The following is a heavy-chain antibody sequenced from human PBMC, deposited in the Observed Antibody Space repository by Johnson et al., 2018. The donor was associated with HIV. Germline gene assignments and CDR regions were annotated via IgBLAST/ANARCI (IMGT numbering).Heavy chain of an antibody. CDR3: TRYSKGAPPLGALDI. J-gene: IGHJ3*02. D-gene: IGHD1-26*01. CDR1: GFTFSSYA. CDR2: ISYDGSNK. Sequence: QEQLVESGGGVVQPGRSLRLSCAASGFTFSSYAMHWVRQAPGKGLEWVAVISYDGSNKSYAHSVKGRFNISRDNSKNTLDLQMNSLGVEDTAWYYCTRYSKGAPPLGALDIWGQGTMVTVSS. V-gene: IGHV3-30*04.